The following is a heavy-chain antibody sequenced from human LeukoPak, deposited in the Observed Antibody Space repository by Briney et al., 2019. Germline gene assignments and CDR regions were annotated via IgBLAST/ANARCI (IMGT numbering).Heavy chain of an antibody. V-gene: IGHV3-21*01. J-gene: IGHJ6*02. CDR3: ARDRDRGYDLYYYYGMDV. CDR1: GFTFSSYS. D-gene: IGHD5-12*01. Sequence: PGGSLRLSCAASGFTFSSYSMNWVRQAPGKGLEWVSSISSGGSYIYYADSLKGRFTISRDNAENSLYLQMNSLRAEDTAVYYCARDRDRGYDLYYYYGMDVWGQGTTVTVSS. CDR2: ISSGGSYI.